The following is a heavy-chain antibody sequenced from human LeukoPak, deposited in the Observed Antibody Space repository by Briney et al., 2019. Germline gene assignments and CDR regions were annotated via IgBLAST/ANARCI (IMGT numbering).Heavy chain of an antibody. Sequence: PGGSLRLSCAASGFTFSSYGMHWVRQAPGKGLDWVAFIRSDESTKYYADSVKGRFTISRDTSKNTLYLEMNSLRPEDTALYYCVRYISSWAQTLLDYWGQGTLVTVSS. CDR1: GFTFSSYG. CDR3: VRYISSWAQTLLDY. J-gene: IGHJ4*02. CDR2: IRSDESTK. V-gene: IGHV3-30*02. D-gene: IGHD6-13*01.